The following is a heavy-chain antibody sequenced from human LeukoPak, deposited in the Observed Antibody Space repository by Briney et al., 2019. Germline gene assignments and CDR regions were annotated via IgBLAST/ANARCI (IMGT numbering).Heavy chain of an antibody. Sequence: GSLRLSCAASGFTFSGYGMHWVRQAPGKGLEWVALISYDGSNTYYADSVKGRLTISRDNSKNTLYLQMNSLRAEDTAVYYCAKDGYHDTSPDYWGQGTLVTVSS. D-gene: IGHD3-22*01. J-gene: IGHJ4*02. V-gene: IGHV3-30*18. CDR3: AKDGYHDTSPDY. CDR1: GFTFSGYG. CDR2: ISYDGSNT.